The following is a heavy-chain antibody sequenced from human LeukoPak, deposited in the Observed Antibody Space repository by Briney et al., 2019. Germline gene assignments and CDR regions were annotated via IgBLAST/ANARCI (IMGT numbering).Heavy chain of an antibody. CDR3: ARGSSYYDYVWGSYRRIHFDY. V-gene: IGHV4-61*01. J-gene: IGHJ4*02. CDR2: IYYSGST. Sequence: PSETLSLTCTVSGGSVSSGSYYWSWIRQPPGKGLEWIGYIYYSGSTNYNPSLKSRVTISVDTSKNQFSLKLSSVTAADTAVYYCARGSSYYDYVWGSYRRIHFDYWGQGTLVTVSS. CDR1: GGSVSSGSYY. D-gene: IGHD3-16*02.